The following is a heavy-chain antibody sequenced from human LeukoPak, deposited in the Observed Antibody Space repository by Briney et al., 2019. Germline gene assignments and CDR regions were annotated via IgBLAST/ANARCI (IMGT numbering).Heavy chain of an antibody. V-gene: IGHV1-69*01. CDR2: IIPIFGTA. CDR3: ARGPIVVVVAATRYYYMDV. CDR1: GGTFSSYA. Sequence: SVKVSCKASGGTFSSYAISWVRQAPGQGLEWMGGIIPIFGTANYAQKFQGRVTITADESTGTAYMELSSLRSEDTAVYYCARGPIVVVVAATRYYYMDVWGKGTTVTVSS. D-gene: IGHD2-15*01. J-gene: IGHJ6*03.